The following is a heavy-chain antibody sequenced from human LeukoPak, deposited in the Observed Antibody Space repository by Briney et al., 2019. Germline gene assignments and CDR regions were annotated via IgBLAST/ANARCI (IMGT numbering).Heavy chain of an antibody. CDR1: GGSISSSSYY. CDR3: AREWTIAVGPYFDY. V-gene: IGHV4-39*07. Sequence: PSETLSLTCTVSGGSISSSSYYWGWIRQPPGEGLEWIGSTYYSGSTYYNPSLKSRVTISVDTSKNQFSLKLSSVTAADTAVYYCAREWTIAVGPYFDYWGQGTLVLVSS. J-gene: IGHJ4*02. D-gene: IGHD6-19*01. CDR2: TYYSGST.